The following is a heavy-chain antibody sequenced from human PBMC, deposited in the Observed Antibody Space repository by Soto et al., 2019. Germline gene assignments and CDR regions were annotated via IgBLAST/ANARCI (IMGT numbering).Heavy chain of an antibody. CDR1: GFTVSSNY. V-gene: IGHV3-53*01. CDR3: ARATDFYDDSGXYYFDY. Sequence: GGSLRLSCAASGFTVSSNYMSWVRQAPGKGLEWVSVIYSGGSTYYADSVKGRFTISRDNSKNTLYLQMNSLRAEDTAVYYCARATDFYDDSGXYYFDYWGQGTLVTVPQ. J-gene: IGHJ4*02. D-gene: IGHD3-22*01. CDR2: IYSGGST.